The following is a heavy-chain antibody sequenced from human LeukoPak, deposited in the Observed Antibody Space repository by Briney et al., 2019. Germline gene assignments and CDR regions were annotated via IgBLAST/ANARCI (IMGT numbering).Heavy chain of an antibody. CDR3: ARVRRSKYCSGGSCYSSEDY. D-gene: IGHD2-15*01. Sequence: ASVKVSCKASGGTFSSYAISWVRQAPGQGLEWMGGIIPIFGTANYAQKFQGRVTITADKSTSTAYMELSSLRSEDTAVYYCARVRRSKYCSGGSCYSSEDYWGQGTLVTVSS. J-gene: IGHJ4*02. CDR1: GGTFSSYA. V-gene: IGHV1-69*06. CDR2: IIPIFGTA.